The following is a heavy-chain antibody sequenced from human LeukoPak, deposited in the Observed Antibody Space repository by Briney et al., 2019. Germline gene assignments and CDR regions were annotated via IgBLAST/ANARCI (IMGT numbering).Heavy chain of an antibody. D-gene: IGHD3-10*01. V-gene: IGHV1-2*02. J-gene: IGHJ3*02. CDR1: GYTFTAYY. CDR3: ARETVLLWFGELIMGAFDI. CDR2: INPDSGGT. Sequence: ASVKVSCKASGYTFTAYYMHWVRQAPGQGLEWMGWINPDSGGTDYAQKFQGRVTMTRDTSISTAYMELSRLRSDDTAVYYCARETVLLWFGELIMGAFDIWGQGTMVTVSS.